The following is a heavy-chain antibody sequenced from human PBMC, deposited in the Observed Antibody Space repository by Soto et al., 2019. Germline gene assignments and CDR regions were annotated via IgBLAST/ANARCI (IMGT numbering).Heavy chain of an antibody. D-gene: IGHD3-3*01. CDR3: ARQVSAIRFLDWDPAYFDH. Sequence: SEILSLTYTVSGECTSSYSHYWGLVRQPPGEGLEWIGSFYFSGSTYYNPSLKSRVTVSVDTSKNQFSLRLSSVTAADTAVYYCARQVSAIRFLDWDPAYFDHWGQGLLVTVSS. J-gene: IGHJ4*02. CDR1: GECTSSYSHY. CDR2: FYFSGST. V-gene: IGHV4-39*01.